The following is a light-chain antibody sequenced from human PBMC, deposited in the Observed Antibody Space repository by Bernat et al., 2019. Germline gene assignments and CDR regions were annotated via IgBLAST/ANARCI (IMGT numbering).Light chain of an antibody. V-gene: IGKV3-20*01. Sequence: EIVLTQSPGTLSLSPGERATLSCRASQSVSSNYLAWYQQKPGQAPRLLIHGASSRATGIPDSFSGSGSGTDFTLTINRLEPEDFAVYHCQQYGGSPLFTFGQGTKLEIK. J-gene: IGKJ2*01. CDR2: GAS. CDR1: QSVSSNY. CDR3: QQYGGSPLFT.